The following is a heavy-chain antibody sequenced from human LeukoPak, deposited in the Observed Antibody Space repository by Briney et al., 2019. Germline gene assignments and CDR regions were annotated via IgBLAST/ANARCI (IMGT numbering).Heavy chain of an antibody. CDR1: GFTFSSYE. J-gene: IGHJ4*02. CDR3: ARSSTYYYDSSGDSLFDY. Sequence: GGSLRLSCAASGFTFSSYEMNWVRQAPGKGLEWVSYISSSGSTIYYADSVKGRFTISRDDAKNSLYLQMNSLRAEDTAVYYCARSSTYYYDSSGDSLFDYWGQGTLVTVSS. D-gene: IGHD3-22*01. V-gene: IGHV3-48*03. CDR2: ISSSGSTI.